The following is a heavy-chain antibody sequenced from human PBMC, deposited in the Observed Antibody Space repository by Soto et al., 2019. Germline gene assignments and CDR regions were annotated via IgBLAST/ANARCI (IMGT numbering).Heavy chain of an antibody. V-gene: IGHV1-8*01. J-gene: IGHJ4*02. Sequence: ASVKVSCKASGYSFTSYDINWVRRATGQGLEWMGWMDPKTGNTDYGQKFQGRVTMTRNTSISTAYMELSSLTSEDTAVYYCARGRGWRDYWGQGTLVTVYS. CDR1: GYSFTSYD. D-gene: IGHD6-19*01. CDR2: MDPKTGNT. CDR3: ARGRGWRDY.